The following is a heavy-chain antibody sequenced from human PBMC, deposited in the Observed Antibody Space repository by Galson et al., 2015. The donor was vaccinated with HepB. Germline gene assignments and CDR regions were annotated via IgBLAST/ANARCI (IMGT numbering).Heavy chain of an antibody. D-gene: IGHD3-3*01. CDR3: ARDLRPTNFGVFTLDY. Sequence: SVKVSCKGSGFTFIGYHIHWVRQAPGQGLEWLGRINPNGGATTYAQKFQGRVTLTRTTSSKTAYMELTSLKPDDSAVYYCARDLRPTNFGVFTLDYWGQGSLVTGSS. V-gene: IGHV1-2*06. CDR1: GFTFIGYH. CDR2: INPNGGAT. J-gene: IGHJ4*02.